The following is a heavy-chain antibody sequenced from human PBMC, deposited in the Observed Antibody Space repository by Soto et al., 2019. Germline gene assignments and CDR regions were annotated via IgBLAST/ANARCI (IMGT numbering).Heavy chain of an antibody. CDR1: GYTFTSYG. CDR3: ARDSRAYCGGDCYSCV. Sequence: ASVKVSCKASGYTFTSYGISWVRQAPGQGLEWMGWISAYNGNTNYAQKPQGRVTMTTDTSTSTAYMELRSLRSDDTAVYYCARDSRAYCGGDCYSCVWGQGTMVTVSS. D-gene: IGHD2-21*02. CDR2: ISAYNGNT. J-gene: IGHJ3*01. V-gene: IGHV1-18*01.